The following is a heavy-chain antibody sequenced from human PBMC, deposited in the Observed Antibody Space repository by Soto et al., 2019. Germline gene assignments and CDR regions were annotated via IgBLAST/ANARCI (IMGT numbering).Heavy chain of an antibody. V-gene: IGHV4-34*01. CDR1: GGSFSGYY. CDR3: ARGRAAGTVFNYYYYAMDV. D-gene: IGHD6-13*01. Sequence: SETLSLTCAVYGGSFSGYYWSWIRQPPGKGLGWIGEINHSGSTNYNPSLKSRVTISVDTSKNQFSLKLSSVTAADTAVYYCARGRAAGTVFNYYYYAMDVWGKGTTVT. CDR2: INHSGST. J-gene: IGHJ6*04.